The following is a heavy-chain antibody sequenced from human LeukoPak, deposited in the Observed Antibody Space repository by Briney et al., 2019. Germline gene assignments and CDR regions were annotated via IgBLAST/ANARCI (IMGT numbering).Heavy chain of an antibody. Sequence: SXTLSLTCAVSGGSFSGYYWSWIRQPPGKGVEWIGEINHSGSTNYNPSLKSRVTISVDTSKHQFSLKLSSVTAADTAVYYCARTTVVTPSAFDIWGQGTMVTVSS. J-gene: IGHJ3*02. D-gene: IGHD4-23*01. V-gene: IGHV4-34*01. CDR2: INHSGST. CDR1: GGSFSGYY. CDR3: ARTTVVTPSAFDI.